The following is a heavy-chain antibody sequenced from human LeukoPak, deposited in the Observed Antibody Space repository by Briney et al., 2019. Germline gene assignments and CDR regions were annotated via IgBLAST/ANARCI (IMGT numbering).Heavy chain of an antibody. V-gene: IGHV1-2*02. J-gene: IGHJ4*02. CDR3: ARGQYRYAVDF. CDR1: GYSLPAKF. D-gene: IGHD5-18*01. CDR2: INPNNGDT. Sequence: ASVKVSCKASGYSLPAKFMHWMRQAPGQGLEWMGWINPNNGDTTYTQKFQGRVTMTRDTSISTAYLELSSLTSDDTAVYYCARGQYRYAVDFWGQGTLVTVSS.